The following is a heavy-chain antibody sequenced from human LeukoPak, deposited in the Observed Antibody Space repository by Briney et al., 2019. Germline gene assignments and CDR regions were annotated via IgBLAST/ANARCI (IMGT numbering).Heavy chain of an antibody. CDR2: IYYSGST. V-gene: IGHV4-39*07. CDR3: ARVPRSYYYYYYMDV. CDR1: GGSISSSSYY. Sequence: PSETLSLTCTVSGGSISSSSYYWGWIRQPPGKGLEWIGSIYYSGSTYYNPSLKSRVTISVDTSKNQFSLKLSSVTAADTAVYYCARVPRSYYYYYYMDVWGKGTRSPSP. J-gene: IGHJ6*03.